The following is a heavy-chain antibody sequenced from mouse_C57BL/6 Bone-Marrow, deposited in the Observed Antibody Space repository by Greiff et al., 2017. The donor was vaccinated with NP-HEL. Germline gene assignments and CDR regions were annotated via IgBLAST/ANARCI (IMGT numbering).Heavy chain of an antibody. CDR1: GFNIKDDY. V-gene: IGHV14-4*01. Sequence: EVKLMESGAELVRPGASVKLSCTASGFNIKDDYMHWVKQRPEQGLEWIGWIDPENGDTEYASKFQGKATITADTSSNTAYLQLSSLTSEDTAVYYCTTSGSSDYWGQGTTLTVSS. D-gene: IGHD1-1*01. CDR3: TTSGSSDY. J-gene: IGHJ2*01. CDR2: IDPENGDT.